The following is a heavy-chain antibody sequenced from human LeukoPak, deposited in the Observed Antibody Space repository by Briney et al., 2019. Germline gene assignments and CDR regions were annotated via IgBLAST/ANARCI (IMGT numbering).Heavy chain of an antibody. Sequence: QTGGSLRLSCAASGFTFSNYAMNWVRQAPGKGLEWVSTVTGSGGSTYYADSVKGRFTISRDNSKNTLYLQMNSLRAEDTAVYYCANRGLPDSSGYYYPLPYFDYWGQGTLVTVSS. V-gene: IGHV3-23*01. D-gene: IGHD3-22*01. CDR3: ANRGLPDSSGYYYPLPYFDY. CDR2: VTGSGGST. CDR1: GFTFSNYA. J-gene: IGHJ4*02.